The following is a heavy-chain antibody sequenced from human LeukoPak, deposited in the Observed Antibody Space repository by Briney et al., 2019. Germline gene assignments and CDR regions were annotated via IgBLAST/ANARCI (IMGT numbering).Heavy chain of an antibody. V-gene: IGHV3-33*06. CDR1: GFTFSSYG. D-gene: IGHD5-12*01. CDR2: IWYDGSNK. CDR3: AKDPYSGYDLSGWFDP. J-gene: IGHJ5*02. Sequence: GGSLRLSCAASGFTFSSYGMHWVRQAPGKGLEWVAVIWYDGSNKYYADSAKGRFTISRDNSKNTLYLQMNSLRAEDTAVYYCAKDPYSGYDLSGWFDPWGQGTLVTVSS.